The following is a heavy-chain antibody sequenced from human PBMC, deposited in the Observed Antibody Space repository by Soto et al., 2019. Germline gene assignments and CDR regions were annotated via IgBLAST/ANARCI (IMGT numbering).Heavy chain of an antibody. D-gene: IGHD1-20*01. J-gene: IGHJ4*02. CDR3: ARGISAITGSFFDY. CDR2: IYHSGST. Sequence: SETLSLTCAVSGGSISSGGYSWSCMRQPPGKGLEWIGYIYHSGSTYYNPSLKSRVTISVDRSKNQFSLKLSSVTAADTAVYYCARGISAITGSFFDYWGQGTLVTVSS. V-gene: IGHV4-30-2*01. CDR1: GGSISSGGYS.